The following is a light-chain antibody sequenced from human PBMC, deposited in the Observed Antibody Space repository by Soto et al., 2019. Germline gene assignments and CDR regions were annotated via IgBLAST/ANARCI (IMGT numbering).Light chain of an antibody. CDR1: QGISSY. Sequence: IQLTQSPSSLSASVGDRVTITCRASQGISSYLAWYQQKPGTAPKLLIYAASTLQSGVPSRFSGSGSGRDFTLTISSLQPEDFATYYCQQLNSYPLTFGGGTKVEIK. CDR3: QQLNSYPLT. J-gene: IGKJ4*01. V-gene: IGKV1-9*01. CDR2: AAS.